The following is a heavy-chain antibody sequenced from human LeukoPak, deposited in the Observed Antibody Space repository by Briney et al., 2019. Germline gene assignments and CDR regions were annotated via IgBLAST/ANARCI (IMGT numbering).Heavy chain of an antibody. J-gene: IGHJ4*02. CDR1: GYNFTSYW. D-gene: IGHD4-17*01. Sequence: GESLQISCKGSGYNFTSYWIGWVRQVPGKGLEWMGIIYPGDSDTRYSPSFQGQVTISADKSISTAYLQWSSLKASDTAMYYCARHFLYGDPDYWGQGTLVTVSS. V-gene: IGHV5-51*01. CDR3: ARHFLYGDPDY. CDR2: IYPGDSDT.